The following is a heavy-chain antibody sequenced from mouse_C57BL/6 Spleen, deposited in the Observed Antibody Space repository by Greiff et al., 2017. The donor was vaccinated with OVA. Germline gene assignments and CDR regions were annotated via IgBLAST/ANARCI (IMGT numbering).Heavy chain of an antibody. CDR3: SGRGVEATRAMDY. CDR2: IHPNSGST. J-gene: IGHJ4*01. V-gene: IGHV1-64*01. Sequence: VQLQQPGAELVKPGASVKLSCKASGYTFTSYWMHWVKQRPGQGLEWIGMIHPNSGSTNYNEKFKSKATLTVDKSSSTAYMQLSSLTSEDAAVDERSGRGVEATRAMDYWGQGTSVTVSS. D-gene: IGHD1-1*01. CDR1: GYTFTSYW.